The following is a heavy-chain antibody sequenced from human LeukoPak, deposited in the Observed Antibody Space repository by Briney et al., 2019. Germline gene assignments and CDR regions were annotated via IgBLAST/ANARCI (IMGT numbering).Heavy chain of an antibody. CDR1: GYRFSNYG. CDR3: ARDPATVTSYFDL. CDR2: IWYDGSKK. J-gene: IGHJ4*02. V-gene: IGHV3-33*01. D-gene: IGHD4-17*01. Sequence: PGGSLRLSCVASGYRFSNYGMHWIRRAPGKGLEWVALIWYDGSKKYYTESVKGRFTISRDISKNTLYLQMDSLRDEDTAVYYCARDPATVTSYFDLWGQGTLVSVSS.